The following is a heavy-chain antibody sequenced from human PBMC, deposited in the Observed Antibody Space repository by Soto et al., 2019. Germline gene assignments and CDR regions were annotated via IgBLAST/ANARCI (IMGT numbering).Heavy chain of an antibody. CDR1: GYTFTSYG. Sequence: ASVKVSCKASGYTFTSYGISWVRQAPGQGLEWMGWISAYNGNTNYAQKLQGRVTMTTDTSTSTAYMELRSLRSDDTAVYYCARGVAYYDILTGPKRDYYYGMDVWGQGTTVTVSS. J-gene: IGHJ6*02. CDR2: ISAYNGNT. D-gene: IGHD3-9*01. CDR3: ARGVAYYDILTGPKRDYYYGMDV. V-gene: IGHV1-18*01.